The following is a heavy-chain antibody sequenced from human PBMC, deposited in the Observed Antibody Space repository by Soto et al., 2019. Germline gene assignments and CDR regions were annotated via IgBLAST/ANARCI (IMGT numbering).Heavy chain of an antibody. Sequence: ETLSLTCTVSGGSISSYYWSWIRQPPGKGLEWIGYIYYSGSTNYNPSLKSRVTISVDTSKNQFSLKLSSVTAADTAVYYCARYIVVVPAGNSYYGMDVWGQGTTVTVSS. CDR1: GGSISSYY. CDR3: ARYIVVVPAGNSYYGMDV. CDR2: IYYSGST. V-gene: IGHV4-59*01. D-gene: IGHD2-2*01. J-gene: IGHJ6*02.